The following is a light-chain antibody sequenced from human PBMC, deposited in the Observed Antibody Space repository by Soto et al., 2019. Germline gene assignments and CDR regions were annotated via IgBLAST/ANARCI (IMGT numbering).Light chain of an antibody. CDR1: QDINNF. Sequence: DIQMTQSPSSLSASVGGRVTITCQASQDINNFLNWYQQKPGSAPKLLIYDASNLETGVPSRFSGSGSGTDFIFSISSLQPEDIATYYCQHYDNLPPLTFGGGTKVDIK. J-gene: IGKJ4*01. V-gene: IGKV1-33*01. CDR3: QHYDNLPPLT. CDR2: DAS.